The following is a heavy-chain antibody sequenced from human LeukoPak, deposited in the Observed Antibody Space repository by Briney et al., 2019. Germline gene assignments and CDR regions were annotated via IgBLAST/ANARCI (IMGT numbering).Heavy chain of an antibody. D-gene: IGHD2-2*01. V-gene: IGHV3-21*01. J-gene: IGHJ4*02. CDR2: ISSSSSYI. CDR1: GFTFSSYA. CDR3: ARGPRVVPAAIHY. Sequence: GGSLRLSCAASGFTFSSYAMHWVRQAPGKGLEWVSSISSSSSYIYYADSVKGRFTISRDNAKNSLYLQMNSLRAEDTAVYYCARGPRVVPAAIHYWGQGTLVTVSS.